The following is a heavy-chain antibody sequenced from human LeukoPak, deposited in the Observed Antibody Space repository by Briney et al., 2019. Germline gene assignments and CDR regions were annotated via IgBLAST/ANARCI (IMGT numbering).Heavy chain of an antibody. J-gene: IGHJ4*02. CDR1: GFTVSSNY. CDR3: AKDLGYTFGSTYYFDY. D-gene: IGHD5-18*01. V-gene: IGHV3-66*01. Sequence: GGSLRLSCAASGFTVSSNYMSWVRQAPGKGLEWVSVIYSGGSTYYADSVKGRFTISRDNSKNTLYLQMNSLRAEDTAVYYCAKDLGYTFGSTYYFDYWGQGTLVTVSS. CDR2: IYSGGST.